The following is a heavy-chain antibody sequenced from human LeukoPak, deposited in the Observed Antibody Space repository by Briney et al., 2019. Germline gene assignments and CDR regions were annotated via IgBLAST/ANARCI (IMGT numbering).Heavy chain of an antibody. V-gene: IGHV3-74*01. Sequence: PGGSLRLSCAASGFTFSNYWMHCVRQAPGKGLVWVSRINSDGSNTGYADFVKGRFTISRDNAKNTLYLQMNSLRAEDTAVYFCAREIAGGSDYWGQETLVTVSS. CDR1: GFTFSNYW. J-gene: IGHJ4*02. CDR2: INSDGSNT. D-gene: IGHD2/OR15-2a*01. CDR3: AREIAGGSDY.